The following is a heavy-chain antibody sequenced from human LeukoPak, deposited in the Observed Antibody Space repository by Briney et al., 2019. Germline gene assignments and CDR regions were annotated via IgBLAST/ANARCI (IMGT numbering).Heavy chain of an antibody. CDR1: GYTFTGYY. D-gene: IGHD3-9*01. Sequence: ASVKVSCKASGYTFTGYYMHWVRQAPGQGLEWMGWINPNSGGTNYAQKFQGRVTMTRDTSISTAYMELSRLRSDDTAVYYCARDLWDILTGFYYYYGMDVWGQGTTVTASS. CDR3: ARDLWDILTGFYYYYGMDV. J-gene: IGHJ6*02. CDR2: INPNSGGT. V-gene: IGHV1-2*02.